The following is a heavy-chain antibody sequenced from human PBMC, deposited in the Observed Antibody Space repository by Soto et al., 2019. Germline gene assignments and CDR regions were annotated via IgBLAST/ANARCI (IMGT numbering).Heavy chain of an antibody. J-gene: IGHJ6*02. D-gene: IGHD3-10*01. CDR3: ARDTYYYGSGSYYTLYYYYGMDV. CDR1: GYTFTGYY. Sequence: EASVKVSCKASGYTFTGYYMHWVRQAPGQGLEWMGWINPNSGGTNYAQKFQGWVTMTRDTSISTAYMELSRLRSDDTAVYYCARDTYYYGSGSYYTLYYYYGMDVWGQGTTVTVSS. CDR2: INPNSGGT. V-gene: IGHV1-2*04.